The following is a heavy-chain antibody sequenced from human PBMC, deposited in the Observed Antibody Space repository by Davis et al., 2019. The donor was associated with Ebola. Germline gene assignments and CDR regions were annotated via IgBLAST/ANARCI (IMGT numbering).Heavy chain of an antibody. J-gene: IGHJ4*02. CDR2: INTGNGDT. V-gene: IGHV1-3*04. Sequence: AASVKVSCKGSGYTFSHHAIHWVRQALGQRPEWMGWINTGNGDTRYSQMFQDRVTITRDTSATTAYMELSSLRSEDTAVYYCASRPGQDHGVLDFWGQGTLVTVSS. CDR3: ASRPGQDHGVLDF. CDR1: GYTFSHHA. D-gene: IGHD1-14*01.